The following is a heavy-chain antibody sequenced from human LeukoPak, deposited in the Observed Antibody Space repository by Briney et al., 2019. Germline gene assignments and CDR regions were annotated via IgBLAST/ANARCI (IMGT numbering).Heavy chain of an antibody. J-gene: IGHJ5*02. CDR1: GFTFNNAW. CDR2: IKSKSDGGTT. Sequence: PGGSLRLSCAASGFTFNNAWMTWVRQAPGKGLEWVGHIKSKSDGGTTDYAAPVKGRFTISRDDSKNTLYLQMNSLETEDTAVYYCTTDSFTVIVPTAKGPWGQGTLVTVSS. D-gene: IGHD2-2*01. CDR3: TTDSFTVIVPTAKGP. V-gene: IGHV3-15*01.